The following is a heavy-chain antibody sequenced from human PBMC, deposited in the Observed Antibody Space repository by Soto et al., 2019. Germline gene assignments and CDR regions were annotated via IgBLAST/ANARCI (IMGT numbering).Heavy chain of an antibody. D-gene: IGHD3-9*01. V-gene: IGHV3-53*01. CDR2: IYSGGST. CDR1: GFTVSSNY. CDR3: ARDPYYDILTGYYPPGRV. J-gene: IGHJ4*02. Sequence: GGSLRLSCAASGFTVSSNYMSWVRQAPGKGLEWVSVIYSGGSTYYADSVKGRFTISRDNSKNTLYLQMNSLRAEDTAVYYCARDPYYDILTGYYPPGRVWGQGTLVTVSS.